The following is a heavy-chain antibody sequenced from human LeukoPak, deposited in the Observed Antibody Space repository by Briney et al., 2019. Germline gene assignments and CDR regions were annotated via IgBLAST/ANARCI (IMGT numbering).Heavy chain of an antibody. Sequence: SETLSLTCTVSGGSISDYYWSWIRQPPGKGLEWIGNIYYDGSTNHNPSLKSRVTISVDTSKSQFSLKLSSVTAADTAVYYCARHGRGYSYGVFDYWGQGTLVTVSS. D-gene: IGHD5-18*01. CDR2: IYYDGST. CDR1: GGSISDYY. J-gene: IGHJ4*02. V-gene: IGHV4-59*08. CDR3: ARHGRGYSYGVFDY.